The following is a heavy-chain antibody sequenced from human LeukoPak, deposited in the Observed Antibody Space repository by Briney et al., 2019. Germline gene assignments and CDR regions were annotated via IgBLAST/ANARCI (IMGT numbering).Heavy chain of an antibody. V-gene: IGHV3-66*01. Sequence: GGSLRLSCAASGFTVSSNHMSWVRQAPGKGLEWVSVIYSGGSTYYADSVKGRFTISRDNSKNTLYLQMNSLRAEDTAVYYCARSRRRDGYNHWGQGTLVTVSS. D-gene: IGHD5-12*01. CDR1: GFTVSSNH. CDR3: ARSRRRDGYNH. CDR2: IYSGGST. J-gene: IGHJ4*02.